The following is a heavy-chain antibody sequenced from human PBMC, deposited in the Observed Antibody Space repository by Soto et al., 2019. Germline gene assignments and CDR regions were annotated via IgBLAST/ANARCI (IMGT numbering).Heavy chain of an antibody. CDR2: ISYDGSNK. J-gene: IGHJ4*02. CDR1: GFTFSSYG. CDR3: ARGLSGSYYSYFDY. V-gene: IGHV3-30*03. D-gene: IGHD1-26*01. Sequence: PGVSLRLSCAASGFTFSSYGMHWVRQAPGKGLEWVAVISYDGSNKYYADSVKGRFTISRDNSKNTLYLQMNSLRAEDTAVYYCARGLSGSYYSYFDYWGQGTLVTVSS.